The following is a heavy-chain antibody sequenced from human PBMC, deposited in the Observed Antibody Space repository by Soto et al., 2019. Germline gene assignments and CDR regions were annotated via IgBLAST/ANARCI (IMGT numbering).Heavy chain of an antibody. CDR1: GYSYTSYG. D-gene: IGHD6-13*01. V-gene: IGHV1-18*01. Sequence: ASVKVSCKASGYSYTSYGISWVQQDTGQGLGWMGWISAYNGNTNYAQKLQGRVTMTTDTSTSTAYMELRSLRSDDTAVYYCARENHHIAAAGLDYWGQGTLVTVSS. CDR3: ARENHHIAAAGLDY. CDR2: ISAYNGNT. J-gene: IGHJ4*02.